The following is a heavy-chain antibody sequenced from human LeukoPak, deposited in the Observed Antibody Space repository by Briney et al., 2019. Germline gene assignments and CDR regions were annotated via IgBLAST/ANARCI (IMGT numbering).Heavy chain of an antibody. CDR1: GGTFSSYA. CDR2: IIPIFGTA. D-gene: IGHD3-3*01. Sequence: SVKVSCKASGGTFSSYAISWVRQAPGQGLEWMGGIIPIFGTANYAQKFQGRVTITTDESTSTAYMELSSLRSEDTAVYYCARGGFLEWLLRDWGQGTLVTVSS. J-gene: IGHJ4*02. CDR3: ARGGFLEWLLRD. V-gene: IGHV1-69*05.